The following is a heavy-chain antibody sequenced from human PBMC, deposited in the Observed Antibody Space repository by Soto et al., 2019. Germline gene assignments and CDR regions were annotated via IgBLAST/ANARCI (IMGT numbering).Heavy chain of an antibody. Sequence: QVQLQESGPGLVKPSETLSLTCTVSGASISGFYWSWIRKSAGKGLEWIGRIYATGTTDYNPSLKRRVMMSVDTSKKQFSLKLRSVTAADTAVYYCVRDGTKTLRDWCSPWGQGMSVTVSS. V-gene: IGHV4-4*07. CDR1: GASISGFY. CDR3: VRDGTKTLRDWCSP. D-gene: IGHD1-1*01. CDR2: IYATGTT. J-gene: IGHJ5*02.